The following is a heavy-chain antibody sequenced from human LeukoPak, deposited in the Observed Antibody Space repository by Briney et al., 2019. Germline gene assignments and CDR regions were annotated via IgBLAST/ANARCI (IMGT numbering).Heavy chain of an antibody. Sequence: GGSLRLSCAASGFIFSTYNMNWVRQAPGGGLEWVSLISSSSGYIYYADSVKGRFTISRDNAKNSLYLQMDGLRVEDTAVYYCARGSEWEPLYYFDYWGRGGLVTVSS. CDR3: ARGSEWEPLYYFDY. D-gene: IGHD1-26*01. CDR1: GFIFSTYN. CDR2: ISSSSGYI. J-gene: IGHJ4*02. V-gene: IGHV3-21*01.